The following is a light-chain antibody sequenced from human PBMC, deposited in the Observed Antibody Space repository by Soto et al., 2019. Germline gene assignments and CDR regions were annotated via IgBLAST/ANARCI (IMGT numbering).Light chain of an antibody. CDR1: GSDFGRYNR. J-gene: IGLJ3*02. CDR2: EVT. Sequence: QSALTQPPSVSGSHGQSVTISCTGTGSDFGRYNRVSWYQHTPGTAPKLLIYEVTNRPSGVPDRFSGSRSGNTASLTISGLQAEDDADYYCSSFTTSDTWVLGGGTKVTVL. V-gene: IGLV2-18*02. CDR3: SSFTTSDTWV.